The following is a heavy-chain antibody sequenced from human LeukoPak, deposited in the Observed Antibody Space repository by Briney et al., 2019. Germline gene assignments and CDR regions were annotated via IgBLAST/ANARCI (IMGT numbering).Heavy chain of an antibody. CDR3: AKAAQIAAAADFDY. D-gene: IGHD6-13*01. CDR2: ISDSGSNT. J-gene: IGHJ4*02. CDR1: GFTFTKYP. Sequence: GGSLRLSCAGSGFTFTKYPMSWVRQAPGKGLEWVSGISDSGSNTHYADSVKGRFTISRDNSKNTLYLQMNSLRAEDTAVYYCAKAAQIAAAADFDYWGQGTLVTVSS. V-gene: IGHV3-23*01.